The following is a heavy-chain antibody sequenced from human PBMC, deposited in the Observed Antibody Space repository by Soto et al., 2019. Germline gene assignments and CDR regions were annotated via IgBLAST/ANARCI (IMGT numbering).Heavy chain of an antibody. V-gene: IGHV4-38-2*01. D-gene: IGHD3-22*01. J-gene: IGHJ4*02. CDR3: ARGLYYYDSSGYSPDY. CDR2: IYHSGTT. Sequence: LSLTCAVSGFSISTGYYWGWIRQPPGKGLEWIATIYHSGTTYSNPSLESRVAISVDTSKNQFSLKLSSVTAADTAVYYCARGLYYYDSSGYSPDYWGPGTLGTV. CDR1: GFSISTGYY.